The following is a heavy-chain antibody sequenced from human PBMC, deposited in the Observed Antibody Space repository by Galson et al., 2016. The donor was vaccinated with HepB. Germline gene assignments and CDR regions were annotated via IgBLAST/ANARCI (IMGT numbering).Heavy chain of an antibody. Sequence: SETLSLTCSVSGASINSDFWGWIRQPPGRALEWIGNIFYSGTTNYNPSLKSRVTISIDMSRLHFSLKLTSVTAADTAVYYCARESASSSGLPGSVDSWGPVSLVTVSS. CDR1: GASINSDF. CDR3: ARESASSSGLPGSVDS. V-gene: IGHV4-59*01. J-gene: IGHJ4*02. CDR2: IFYSGTT. D-gene: IGHD3-10*01.